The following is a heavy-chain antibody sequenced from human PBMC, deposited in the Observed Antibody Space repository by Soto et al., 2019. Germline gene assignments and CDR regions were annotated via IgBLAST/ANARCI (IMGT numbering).Heavy chain of an antibody. CDR2: INSDGSST. CDR3: ASGALTPYCMDV. D-gene: IGHD3-16*01. Sequence: PGGSLRLSCAASGFTFSSYWMHWVRQAPGKGLVWVSRINSDGSSTSYADSVKGRFTISRDNAKNTLYLLMNSLRAEDTAVYYCASGALTPYCMDVWGQGTTVTVSS. V-gene: IGHV3-74*01. J-gene: IGHJ6*02. CDR1: GFTFSSYW.